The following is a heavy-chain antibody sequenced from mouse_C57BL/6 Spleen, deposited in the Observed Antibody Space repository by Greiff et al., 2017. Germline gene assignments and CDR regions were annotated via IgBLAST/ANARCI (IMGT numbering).Heavy chain of an antibody. CDR2: ISDGGSYT. CDR3: ARDDYGSSEAMDY. D-gene: IGHD1-1*01. V-gene: IGHV5-4*01. Sequence: EVKVVESGGGLVKPGGSLKLSCAASGFTFSSYAMSWVRQTPEKRLEWVATISDGGSYTYYPDNVKGRFTISRDNAKNNLYLQMSHLKSEDTAMYYCARDDYGSSEAMDYWGQGTSVTVSS. J-gene: IGHJ4*01. CDR1: GFTFSSYA.